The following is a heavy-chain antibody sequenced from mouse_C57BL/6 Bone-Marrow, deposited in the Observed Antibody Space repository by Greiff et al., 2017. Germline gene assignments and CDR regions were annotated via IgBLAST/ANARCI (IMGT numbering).Heavy chain of an antibody. CDR3: AREADY. Sequence: QVQLKQPGAELVMPGASVKLSCKASGYTFTSYWMHWVKQRPGQGLEWIGEIDPSDSYTNYNQKFKGKSTLTVDQSSSTAYMQLSSLTSEDSAVYYCAREADYWGQGTTLTVSS. V-gene: IGHV1-69*01. J-gene: IGHJ2*01. CDR2: IDPSDSYT. CDR1: GYTFTSYW.